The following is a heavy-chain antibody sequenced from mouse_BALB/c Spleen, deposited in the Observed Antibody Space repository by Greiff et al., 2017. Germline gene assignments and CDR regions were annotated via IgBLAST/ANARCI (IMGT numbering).Heavy chain of an antibody. CDR1: GFNIKDTY. V-gene: IGHV14-3*02. Sequence: DVQLQESGAELVKPGASVKLSCTASGFNIKDTYMHWVKQRPEQGLEWIGRIDPANGNTKYDPKFQGKATITADTSSNTAYLQLSSLTSEDTAVYYCACGNYVSYYAMDYWGQGTSVTVSS. D-gene: IGHD2-1*01. CDR2: IDPANGNT. CDR3: ACGNYVSYYAMDY. J-gene: IGHJ4*01.